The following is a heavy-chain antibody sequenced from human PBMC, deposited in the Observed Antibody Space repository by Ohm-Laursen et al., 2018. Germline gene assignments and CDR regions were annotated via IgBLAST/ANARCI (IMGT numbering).Heavy chain of an antibody. J-gene: IGHJ3*02. Sequence: SLRLSCAAFGFTFDDYAMHWVRQAPGKGLEWVSGINWNSDNINYADSVKGRFTISRDNAKNSLYLQMNSLRAEDTALYYCAKDRGDGYNQGAFDIWGQGTMVTVSS. CDR3: AKDRGDGYNQGAFDI. CDR2: INWNSDNI. CDR1: GFTFDDYA. V-gene: IGHV3-9*01. D-gene: IGHD5-24*01.